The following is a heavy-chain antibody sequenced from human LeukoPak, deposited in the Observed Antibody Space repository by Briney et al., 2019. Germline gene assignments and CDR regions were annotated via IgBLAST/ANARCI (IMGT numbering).Heavy chain of an antibody. CDR2: IYYSGST. D-gene: IGHD3-22*01. CDR1: GVSISSSNSY. CDR3: ARHPLKVVGYMDV. V-gene: IGHV4-39*01. J-gene: IGHJ6*03. Sequence: ASETLSLTCTVSGVSISSSNSYWGWIRQPPGKGLEWIGSIYYSGSTYYNPSLKSRVTISVDTSKNQFSLKLSSVTAADTAVYYCARHPLKVVGYMDVWGKGTTVTISS.